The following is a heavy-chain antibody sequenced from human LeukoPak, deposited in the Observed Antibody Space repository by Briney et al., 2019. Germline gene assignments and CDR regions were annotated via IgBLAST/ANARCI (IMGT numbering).Heavy chain of an antibody. J-gene: IGHJ4*02. CDR2: ISSSSSYI. CDR3: AKDGRTGYPFDY. CDR1: GFTFSSYS. V-gene: IGHV3-21*01. D-gene: IGHD5-12*01. Sequence: PGGSLRLSCAASGFTFSSYSMNWVRQAPGKGLEWVSSISSSSSYIYYADSVKGRFTISRDKSKNTYLQMNSLRPEDTAVYFCAKDGRTGYPFDYWGRGTLVTVSS.